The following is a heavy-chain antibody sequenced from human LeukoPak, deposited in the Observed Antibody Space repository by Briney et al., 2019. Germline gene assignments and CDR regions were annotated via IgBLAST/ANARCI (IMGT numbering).Heavy chain of an antibody. CDR1: GGSFSGYY. V-gene: IGHV4-38-2*01. J-gene: IGHJ3*02. CDR2: VYRSGST. Sequence: SETLSLTCAVYGGSFSGYYWGWIRQPPGKGLEWIGSVYRSGSTYYNPSLKSRVTMSVDTSKNQFSLKRSSVTAADKAVYYCARHQWELGAFDIWGQGTMVTVFS. CDR3: ARHQWELGAFDI. D-gene: IGHD1-26*01.